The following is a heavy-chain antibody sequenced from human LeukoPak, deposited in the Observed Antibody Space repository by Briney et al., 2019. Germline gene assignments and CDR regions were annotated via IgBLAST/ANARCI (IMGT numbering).Heavy chain of an antibody. CDR2: IYSGGST. Sequence: GGSLGLSCAASGFTVSSNYMSWVRQAPGKGLEGASVIYSGGSTYYAESVKGRFTISRDNSKKPLYLQVHRLRAEDTAVYYCARDHIVVVPAAISIPYYYYYGMDVWGQGTTVTVSS. CDR1: GFTVSSNY. D-gene: IGHD2-2*01. J-gene: IGHJ6*02. CDR3: ARDHIVVVPAAISIPYYYYYGMDV. V-gene: IGHV3-53*01.